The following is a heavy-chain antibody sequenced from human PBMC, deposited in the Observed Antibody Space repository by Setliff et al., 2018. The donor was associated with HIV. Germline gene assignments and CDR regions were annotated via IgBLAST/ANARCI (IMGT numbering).Heavy chain of an antibody. CDR3: ATSGFYDILTGPTPGVFDI. V-gene: IGHV1-24*01. D-gene: IGHD3-9*01. CDR2: FDPEDDET. CDR1: GYSLTELS. J-gene: IGHJ3*02. Sequence: ASVKVSCKVSGYSLTELSIHWVRQAPGEGLEWMGGFDPEDDETVYAEKFQGRVTMTEDTSTDTAYMALSSLRSGDTAMYYCATSGFYDILTGPTPGVFDIWGQGTMVTVS.